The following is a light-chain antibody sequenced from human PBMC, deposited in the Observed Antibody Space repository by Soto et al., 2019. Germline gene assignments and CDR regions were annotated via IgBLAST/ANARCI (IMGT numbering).Light chain of an antibody. V-gene: IGKV3-15*01. Sequence: EIVLTQSPATLSSFPGDRVTLSCRASQSISRYLAWYQQKPGQAPRLLIYGASTRATGIPARFSGSGSGTEFTLTISSLQSEDFEIYYCQQYNNWPITFGQGTRLEIK. CDR2: GAS. CDR1: QSISRY. J-gene: IGKJ5*01. CDR3: QQYNNWPIT.